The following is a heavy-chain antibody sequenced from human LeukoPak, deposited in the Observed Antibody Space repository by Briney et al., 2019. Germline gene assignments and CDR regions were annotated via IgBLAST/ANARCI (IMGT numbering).Heavy chain of an antibody. J-gene: IGHJ3*02. CDR1: GGTFSSYT. D-gene: IGHD1-26*01. CDR3: AVLGGGELLI. CDR2: IIPILGIA. V-gene: IGHV1-69*02. Sequence: APVKVSCKAPGGTFSSYTISWVRQAPGQGLEWMGRIIPILGIANYAQKFQGRVTITADKSTSTAYMELSSLRSEDTAVYYWAVLGGGELLIWGQGTMVTVSS.